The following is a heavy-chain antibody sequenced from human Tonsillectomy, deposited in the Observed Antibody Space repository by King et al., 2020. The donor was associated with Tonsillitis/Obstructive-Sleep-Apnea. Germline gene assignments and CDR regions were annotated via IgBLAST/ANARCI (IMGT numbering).Heavy chain of an antibody. J-gene: IGHJ3*01. CDR2: ITSGSRTI. Sequence: VQLVESGGGLVQPGGSLRLSCAASGFTFSSYSMNWVRQAPGKGLDWLSYITSGSRTIYYADSVKGRCTISRDNAKNSLYLEMKSLRDEDTAVYYCARPVYRSGWHGDAFDLWGQGTMVTVSS. D-gene: IGHD6-19*01. V-gene: IGHV3-48*02. CDR3: ARPVYRSGWHGDAFDL. CDR1: GFTFSSYS.